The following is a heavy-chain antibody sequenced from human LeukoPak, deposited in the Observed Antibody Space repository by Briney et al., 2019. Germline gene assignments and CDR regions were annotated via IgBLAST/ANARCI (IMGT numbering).Heavy chain of an antibody. CDR3: ARGGGTDWYEGFFEY. J-gene: IGHJ4*02. V-gene: IGHV1-3*04. D-gene: IGHD6-19*01. CDR1: GYMFNLYA. CDR2: INTGNGNT. Sequence: ASVKVSCKASGYMFNLYAMHWVRQAPGQRPEWMGWINTGNGNTDSSQNLQGGVTITRDSSATTAYMEMSSLTPEDTAVYYCARGGGTDWYEGFFEYWGQGTLVTVSS.